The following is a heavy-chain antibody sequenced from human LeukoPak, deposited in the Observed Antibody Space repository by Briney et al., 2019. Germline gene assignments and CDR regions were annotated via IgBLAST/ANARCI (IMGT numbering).Heavy chain of an antibody. Sequence: SETLSLTCAVSGGSISSSYNYWGWIRQPPGKGLEWIGNIYYSGSTYYNPSLKSRVTISVDTSKNQFSLKLSSVTAADTAVYYCTGITMIVVVNRGVPDYYYYMDVWGKGTTVTISS. J-gene: IGHJ6*03. CDR3: TGITMIVVVNRGVPDYYYYMDV. CDR1: GGSISSSYNY. D-gene: IGHD3-22*01. V-gene: IGHV4-39*07. CDR2: IYYSGST.